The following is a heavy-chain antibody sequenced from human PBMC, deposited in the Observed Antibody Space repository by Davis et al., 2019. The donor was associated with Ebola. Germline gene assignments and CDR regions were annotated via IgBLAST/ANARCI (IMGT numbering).Heavy chain of an antibody. J-gene: IGHJ4*02. V-gene: IGHV1-3*04. CDR3: ARDEFDY. CDR2: INTGNGNT. Sequence: ASVKVSCKTSGYSFTNYAVHWVRQAPGQSLEWMGWINTGNGNTEYSQKFQGRVTITRDTSASTAYMELSSLRSEDTAVYFCARDEFDYWGQGTLVTVSS. CDR1: GYSFTNYA.